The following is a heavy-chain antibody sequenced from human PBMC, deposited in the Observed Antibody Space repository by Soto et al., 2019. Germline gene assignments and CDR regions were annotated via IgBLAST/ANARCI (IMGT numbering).Heavy chain of an antibody. CDR1: GDSVSSNSAA. V-gene: IGHV6-1*01. CDR2: TYYRSKWYN. Sequence: PSQTLSLSCAISGDSVSSNSAAWNWIRQSPSRGLEWLGRTYYRSKWYNDYAVSVKSRITINPDTSENQFSLQLNSVTPEDTAVYYCARDPNNLNYESYYFDYWGQGTLVTVSS. J-gene: IGHJ4*02. CDR3: ARDPNNLNYESYYFDY. D-gene: IGHD1-7*01.